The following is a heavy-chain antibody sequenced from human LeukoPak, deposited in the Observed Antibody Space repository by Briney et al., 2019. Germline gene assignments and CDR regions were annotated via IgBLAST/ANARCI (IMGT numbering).Heavy chain of an antibody. J-gene: IGHJ3*02. CDR1: GGSISSSNW. Sequence: SETLSLTCAVSGGSISSSNWWSWVRQPPGKGLEWIGEIYHSGSTNYNPSLKSRVTISVDTSKNQFSLKLNSVTAADTAVYYCARHMTVTYDAFDMWGQGTMVTVSS. CDR2: IYHSGST. V-gene: IGHV4-4*02. CDR3: ARHMTVTYDAFDM. D-gene: IGHD3-22*01.